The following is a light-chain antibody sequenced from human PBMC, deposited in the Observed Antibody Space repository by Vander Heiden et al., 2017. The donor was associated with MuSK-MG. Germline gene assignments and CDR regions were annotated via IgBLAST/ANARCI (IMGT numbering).Light chain of an antibody. CDR1: SGDVGDYNY. Sequence: QSALTQPASVSGSPGQSITISCTGTSGDVGDYNYVSWYQQHPGKVPKLIIHDVSSRPSGVSDRFSGSKSGNTASLTISGLQADDEADYYCLSYRRTNTWVFGGGTKLTVL. CDR2: DVS. CDR3: LSYRRTNTWV. J-gene: IGLJ3*02. V-gene: IGLV2-14*03.